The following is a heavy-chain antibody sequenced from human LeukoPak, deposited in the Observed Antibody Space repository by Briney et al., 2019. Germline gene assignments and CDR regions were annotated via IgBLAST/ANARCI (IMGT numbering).Heavy chain of an antibody. Sequence: AGGPLRLSCAASGFTFRSYATSWVRQAPGKGLEWVSGISGSGGSPYHADSVKGRFTISRDNSKNTLLLQMNSLRAEDTAVYYCARERYCSGTSCFELGYWGQGTLVTVSS. D-gene: IGHD2-2*01. V-gene: IGHV3-23*01. CDR2: ISGSGGSP. CDR1: GFTFRSYA. CDR3: ARERYCSGTSCFELGY. J-gene: IGHJ4*02.